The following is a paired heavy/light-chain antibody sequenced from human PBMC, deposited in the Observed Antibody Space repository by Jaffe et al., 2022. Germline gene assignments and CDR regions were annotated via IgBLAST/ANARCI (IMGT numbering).Light chain of an antibody. V-gene: IGKV3-20*01. CDR1: QSVLSST. J-gene: IGKJ4*01. Sequence: EIVLAQSPGALSLAPGERAILSCRASQSVLSSTLAWYQQKPGQAPRLLIYGASSRATGIPDRFSGSGSGTDFTLTISRLEPEDFAVYYCQHCGVSPPRITFGGGTKVEIK. CDR3: QHCGVSPPRIT. CDR2: GAS.
Heavy chain of an antibody. CDR2: ISGNNGKT. CDR3: ARDPFVAFPPAVPKIEYYYYMDV. V-gene: IGHV1-18*01. CDR1: GYTFTSHG. D-gene: IGHD2-2*01. Sequence: QVQLVQSGPAVKKPGASVKVSCKASGYTFTSHGLSWVRQAPGQGLEWMGWISGNNGKTAYAHNFQGRATMTTDTSTNTAYMELRSLTSDDTAVYYCARDPFVAFPPAVPKIEYYYYMDVWGKGTTLTVSS. J-gene: IGHJ6*03.